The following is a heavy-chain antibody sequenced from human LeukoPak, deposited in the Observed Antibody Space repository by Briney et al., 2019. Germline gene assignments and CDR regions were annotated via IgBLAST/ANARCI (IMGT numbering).Heavy chain of an antibody. CDR3: AKLGGQEVYNYYVGV. J-gene: IGHJ6*03. CDR2: IIDGGDIT. Sequence: GGSLRLTCEASGFTFSSYAMSWLRQAPGKGLEWVSGIIDGGDITYYVNSVKGRFTISRDNSKNTLYLQMNSLRAEDTAVYYCAKLGGQEVYNYYVGVWGQGTTVAVSS. V-gene: IGHV3-23*01. D-gene: IGHD3-16*01. CDR1: GFTFSSYA.